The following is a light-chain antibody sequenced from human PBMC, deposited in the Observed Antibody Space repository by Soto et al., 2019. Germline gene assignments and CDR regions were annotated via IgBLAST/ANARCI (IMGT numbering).Light chain of an antibody. CDR1: SSDIGAYNF. Sequence: QSVLTQPASVSGSPGQSITISCTGTSSDIGAYNFVSWYQQHPGKVPKVVIYDVSNRPSGVSDRFSGSKSGNTASLTISGLQPEDEADYYCASSTTNSALIIGGGTKVTVL. J-gene: IGLJ6*01. V-gene: IGLV2-14*03. CDR3: ASSTTNSALI. CDR2: DVS.